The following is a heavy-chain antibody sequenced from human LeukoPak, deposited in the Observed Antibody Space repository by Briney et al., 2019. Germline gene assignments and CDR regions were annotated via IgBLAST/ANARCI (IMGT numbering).Heavy chain of an antibody. CDR2: ISAYNGNT. D-gene: IGHD2-21*02. CDR1: GYTFTSYG. J-gene: IGHJ5*02. CDR3: ARIAEVTATSTVDWFDP. Sequence: ASVKVSCKASGYTFTSYGISWVRQAPGQGLEWMGWISAYNGNTNYAQKLQGRVTMTTDTSTSTAYMELRSLRSDDTAVYYCARIAEVTATSTVDWFDPWGQGTLVTVSS. V-gene: IGHV1-18*01.